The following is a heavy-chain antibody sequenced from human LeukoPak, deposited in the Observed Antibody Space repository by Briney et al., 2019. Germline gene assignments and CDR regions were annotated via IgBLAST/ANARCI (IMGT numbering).Heavy chain of an antibody. J-gene: IGHJ3*02. CDR1: GFTFSSYW. CDR3: ASSGPSDYGDYWADDAFDI. CDR2: IKQDGSEK. V-gene: IGHV3-7*01. Sequence: GGSLRLSCAASGFTFSSYWMSWVRQAPGKGLEWVANIKQDGSEKYYVDSVKGRFTISRDNAKNSLYLQMNSLGAEDTAVYYCASSGPSDYGDYWADDAFDIWGQGTMVTVSS. D-gene: IGHD4-17*01.